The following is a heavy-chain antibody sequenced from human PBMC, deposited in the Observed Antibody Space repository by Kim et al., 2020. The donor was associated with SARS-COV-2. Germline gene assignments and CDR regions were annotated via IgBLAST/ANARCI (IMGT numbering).Heavy chain of an antibody. J-gene: IGHJ6*02. V-gene: IGHV3-15*01. Sequence: YASPVNGRFTISRDDSKNTLYLQKSSLKTEDTAVYYCTTDRLTRKLPMDVWGQGTTVTVSS. CDR3: TTDRLTRKLPMDV. D-gene: IGHD2-15*01.